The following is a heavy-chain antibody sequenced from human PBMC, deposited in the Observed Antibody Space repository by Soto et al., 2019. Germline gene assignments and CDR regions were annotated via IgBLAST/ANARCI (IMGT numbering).Heavy chain of an antibody. D-gene: IGHD1-26*01. Sequence: QVQLQQWGAGLLKPSETLSLTCAVYGGSFSGYYWSWIRQPPGTGLGWIGEINHSGSTNYNPSLKSRVTISVDTSKNQFSLKLSSVTAADTAVYYCARGDLVGAMYYFDYWGQGTLVTVSS. V-gene: IGHV4-34*01. CDR3: ARGDLVGAMYYFDY. J-gene: IGHJ4*02. CDR1: GGSFSGYY. CDR2: INHSGST.